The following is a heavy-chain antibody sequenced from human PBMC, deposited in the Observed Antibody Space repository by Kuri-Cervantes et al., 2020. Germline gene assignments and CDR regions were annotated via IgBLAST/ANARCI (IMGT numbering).Heavy chain of an antibody. CDR2: IWYDGSNE. D-gene: IGHD6-13*01. J-gene: IGHJ4*02. Sequence: GESLKISCAASGFTFSSYGMHWVRQAPGKGLEWVAFIWYDGSNEYYADSVKGRITISGDNSKNTLYLQMNSLRAEDTAVYYCARVKQLVNYFYFDYWGQGTLVTVSS. CDR1: GFTFSSYG. CDR3: ARVKQLVNYFYFDY. V-gene: IGHV3-33*08.